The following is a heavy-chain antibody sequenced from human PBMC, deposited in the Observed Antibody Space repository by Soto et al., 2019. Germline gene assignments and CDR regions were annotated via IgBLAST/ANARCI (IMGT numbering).Heavy chain of an antibody. CDR2: ISSSGSTI. J-gene: IGHJ6*03. CDR3: ARDQPSSLGYYYYYYMDV. Sequence: GGSLRLSCAASGFTFSDYYMSWIRQAPGKGLEWVSYISSSGSTIYYADSVKGRFTISRDNAKNSLYLQMNSLRAEDTAVYYCARDQPSSLGYYYYYYMDVWGKGTTVTVSS. V-gene: IGHV3-11*01. CDR1: GFTFSDYY.